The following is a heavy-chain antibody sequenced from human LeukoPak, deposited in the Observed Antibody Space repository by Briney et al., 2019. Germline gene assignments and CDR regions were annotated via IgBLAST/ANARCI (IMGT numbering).Heavy chain of an antibody. CDR3: VYGGNSTSFDI. Sequence: GGSLRLSCAASGFTFSRYWMHWVRQAPGKGLVWVSRINSDGSSTTYAVSVKGRFTISRDNAKNTLYLHMNGLRADDTAVYYCVYGGNSTSFDIWGQGTVVTVSS. CDR1: GFTFSRYW. V-gene: IGHV3-74*01. CDR2: INSDGSST. D-gene: IGHD4-23*01. J-gene: IGHJ3*02.